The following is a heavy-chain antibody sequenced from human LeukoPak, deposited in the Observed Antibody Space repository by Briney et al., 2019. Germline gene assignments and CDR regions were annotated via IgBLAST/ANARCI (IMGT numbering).Heavy chain of an antibody. Sequence: AGGSLRLSCAASGFTFSSYTMNWVRQAPGKGLQWVSSISASGGSTYYADSVKGRFTISRDNSKGTLYLQMNSLRAEDTAVYYCAKDGPSEMATPKGPFDYWGQGSLVTVSS. CDR3: AKDGPSEMATPKGPFDY. J-gene: IGHJ4*02. CDR2: ISASGGST. CDR1: GFTFSSYT. V-gene: IGHV3-23*01. D-gene: IGHD5-24*01.